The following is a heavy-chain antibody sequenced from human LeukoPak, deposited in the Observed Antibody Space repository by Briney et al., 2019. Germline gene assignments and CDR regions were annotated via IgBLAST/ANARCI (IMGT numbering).Heavy chain of an antibody. D-gene: IGHD3-22*01. Sequence: SETLSLTCTVSGGSISIYYWSWIRLPPGKGLEWIGYIYHSGSTNYNPSLKSRVTISVDTSQNQFSLRLSSVTAAGTAVYYCARVRALSYYDSSGDFYYFDYWGQGALVTVSS. V-gene: IGHV4-59*13. J-gene: IGHJ4*02. CDR3: ARVRALSYYDSSGDFYYFDY. CDR1: GGSISIYY. CDR2: IYHSGST.